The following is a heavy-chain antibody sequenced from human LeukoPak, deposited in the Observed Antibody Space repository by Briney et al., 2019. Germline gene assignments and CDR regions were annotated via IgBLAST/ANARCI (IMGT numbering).Heavy chain of an antibody. CDR3: AXXXGYASXXXY. Sequence: SETLSLTCTLSGGSISTYYWSWIRQPPGKGLEWIGYIYHSGSTNYNPSLKSRVTISVDTSKDQFSLKLSSVNAADTAVYYCAXXXGYASXXXYWGQXXLXTV. V-gene: IGHV4-59*01. D-gene: IGHD5-12*01. CDR1: GGSISTYY. CDR2: IYHSGST. J-gene: IGHJ4*02.